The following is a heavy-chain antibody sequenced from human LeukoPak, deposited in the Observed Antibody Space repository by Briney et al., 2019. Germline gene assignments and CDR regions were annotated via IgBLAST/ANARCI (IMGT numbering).Heavy chain of an antibody. V-gene: IGHV3-48*01. Sequence: GGSLRLSCAASGFIFRTYSMNWVRQAPGKGLEWVSHISSGSSVTFYADSVKGRFAISRDNDKNSLYLQMNSLRAEDTAAYYCARSRDYGDPNWFDPWGQGTLVTVSS. J-gene: IGHJ5*02. CDR3: ARSRDYGDPNWFDP. D-gene: IGHD4-17*01. CDR2: ISSGSSVT. CDR1: GFIFRTYS.